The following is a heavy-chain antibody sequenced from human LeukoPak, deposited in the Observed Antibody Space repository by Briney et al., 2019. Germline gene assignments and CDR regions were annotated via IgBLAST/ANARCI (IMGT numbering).Heavy chain of an antibody. CDR2: IKHSGST. CDR1: GGSFSGYY. V-gene: IGHV4-34*01. J-gene: IGHJ4*02. CDR3: ARGGGAYCGGDCYSALDY. Sequence: SETLSLTCAVYGGSFSGYYWSWIRQPPGRGLEWIGEIKHSGSTNYNPSLKSRVTISVDTSKNQFSLKLSSVTAADTAVYYCARGGGAYCGGDCYSALDYWGQGTLVTVSS. D-gene: IGHD2-21*02.